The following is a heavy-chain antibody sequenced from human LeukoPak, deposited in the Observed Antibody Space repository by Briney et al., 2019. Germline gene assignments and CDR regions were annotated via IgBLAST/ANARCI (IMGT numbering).Heavy chain of an antibody. V-gene: IGHV4-39*07. Sequence: SSETLSLTCTVSGGSISSSSYYWGWIRQPPGKGLEWIGSIYYSGSTYYNPSLKSRVTISVDTSKNQFSLKLSSVTVADTAVYYCARGTIVLPAAMGRRRPENYYFDYWGQGTLITVSS. CDR3: ARGTIVLPAAMGRRRPENYYFDY. CDR1: GGSISSSSYY. J-gene: IGHJ4*02. D-gene: IGHD2-2*01. CDR2: IYYSGST.